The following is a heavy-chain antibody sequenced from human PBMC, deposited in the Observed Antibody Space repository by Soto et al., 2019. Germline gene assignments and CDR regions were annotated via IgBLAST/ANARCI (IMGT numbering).Heavy chain of an antibody. CDR1: GFTFSSYG. J-gene: IGHJ6*02. CDR2: ISYDGSNK. V-gene: IGHV3-30*18. CDR3: AKCHYYDSSGYYSYYYGMDV. Sequence: QVQLVESGGGVVQPGRSLRLSCAASGFTFSSYGMHWVRQAPGKGLEWVAVISYDGSNKYYADSVKGRFTISRDNSKNTLYLPMNSLRAEDTAVYYCAKCHYYDSSGYYSYYYGMDVWGQGTTVTVSS. D-gene: IGHD3-22*01.